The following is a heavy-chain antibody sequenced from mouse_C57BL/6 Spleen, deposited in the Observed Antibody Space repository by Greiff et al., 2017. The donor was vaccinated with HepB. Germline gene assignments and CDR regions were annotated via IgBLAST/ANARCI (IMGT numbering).Heavy chain of an antibody. CDR1: GYSITSGYY. Sequence: EVKVEESGPGLVKPSQSLSLTCSVSGYSITSGYYWNWIRQFPGNKLEWMGYISYDGSNNYHPSLKNRISITRDTSKNQFFLKLNSVATEDTATYYCARGEFYFDDWGQGTTLTVSS. V-gene: IGHV3-6*01. J-gene: IGHJ2*01. CDR3: ARGEFYFDD. CDR2: ISYDGSN.